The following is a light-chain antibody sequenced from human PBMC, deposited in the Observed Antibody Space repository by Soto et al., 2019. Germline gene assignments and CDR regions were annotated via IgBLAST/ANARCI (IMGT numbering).Light chain of an antibody. CDR3: QHYNSYSEA. CDR2: KAS. V-gene: IGKV1-5*03. CDR1: QGISTD. Sequence: DIQMTQSPCTLSASVVDRGTITFLASQGISTDLNWYQQKPGKAPKLLIYKASTLKSGVPSRFSGSGSGTEFTLTISSLQPDDFATYYCQHYNSYSEACGQGTKVDNK. J-gene: IGKJ1*01.